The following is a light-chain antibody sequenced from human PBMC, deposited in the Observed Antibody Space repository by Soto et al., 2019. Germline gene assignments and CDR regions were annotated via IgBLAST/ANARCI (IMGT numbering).Light chain of an antibody. Sequence: IVLTQSPLSLAVTPGGPASISCRSSQSLLKTDGFQYWDWYLQKPGQSPQLLIFVASNRASGVPDRFSGSGSGTDFTLRISRVEAEDVGVYYCMQALQTPTFGQGTRLEIK. CDR1: QSLLKTDGFQY. CDR3: MQALQTPT. CDR2: VAS. V-gene: IGKV2-28*01. J-gene: IGKJ5*01.